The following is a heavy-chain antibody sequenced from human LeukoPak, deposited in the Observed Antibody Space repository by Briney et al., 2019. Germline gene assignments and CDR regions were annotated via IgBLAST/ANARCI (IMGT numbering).Heavy chain of an antibody. D-gene: IGHD5-24*01. Sequence: GGSLRLSCAASGFSFSNYGFHWVRQAPGKGLDWVSAISYDGKNIHYADSVKGRFTISRDNSENTLYLQMKSLRAEDTAVYYCARGDGYNFFDYWGQGTLVTVSS. CDR1: GFSFSNYG. CDR3: ARGDGYNFFDY. J-gene: IGHJ4*02. CDR2: ISYDGKNI. V-gene: IGHV3-33*01.